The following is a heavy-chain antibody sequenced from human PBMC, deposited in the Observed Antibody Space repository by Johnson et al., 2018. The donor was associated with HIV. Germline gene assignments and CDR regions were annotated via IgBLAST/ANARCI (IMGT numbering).Heavy chain of an antibody. V-gene: IGHV3-33*06. CDR1: GFTFRDYG. D-gene: IGHD6-13*01. Sequence: QVQLVESGGGVVQPGRSLRLSCEASGFTFRDYGMHWVRQAPGKGLAWVAVIWFDGITKYYSDSVKGRFTISRDLSKTTLFLQMNSLRADDTAVYYCAKVAVATAAGGVGLNIWGPGTMVTVSS. J-gene: IGHJ3*02. CDR3: AKVAVATAAGGVGLNI. CDR2: IWFDGITK.